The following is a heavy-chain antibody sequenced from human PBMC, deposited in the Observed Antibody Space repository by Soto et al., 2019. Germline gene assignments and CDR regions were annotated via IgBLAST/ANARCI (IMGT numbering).Heavy chain of an antibody. Sequence: PSETLSLTCTVSGGSISSYYWSWIRQPPGKGLEWIGYIYYSGSTNYNPSLKSRVTISVDTSKNQFSLKLSSVTAADTAVYYCARLKCADCSGGSQDLEYFQHWGQGTLVTVSS. CDR1: GGSISSYY. J-gene: IGHJ1*01. CDR2: IYYSGST. CDR3: ARLKCADCSGGSQDLEYFQH. D-gene: IGHD2-15*01. V-gene: IGHV4-59*08.